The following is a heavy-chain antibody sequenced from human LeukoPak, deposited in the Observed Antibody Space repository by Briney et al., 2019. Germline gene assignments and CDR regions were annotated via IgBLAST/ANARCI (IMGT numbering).Heavy chain of an antibody. V-gene: IGHV4-34*01. CDR3: GRVGGSSWRKYNWFDP. CDR2: INHSGST. Sequence: SETLSLTCAVYGGSFSGYYWSWIRQPTGKGLEWIGEINHSGSTNYNPSLKSRVTISVDTSKNQFSLKLSSVTAADTAVYYCGRVGGSSWRKYNWFDPWGQGTLVTVSS. CDR1: GGSFSGYY. D-gene: IGHD6-13*01. J-gene: IGHJ5*02.